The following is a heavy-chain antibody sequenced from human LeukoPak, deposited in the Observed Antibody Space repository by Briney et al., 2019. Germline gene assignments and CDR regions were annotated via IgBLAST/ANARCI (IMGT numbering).Heavy chain of an antibody. CDR2: TYYMSRWSN. CDR1: GDSLFTSGVA. J-gene: IGHJ3*02. V-gene: IGHV6-1*01. CDR3: ARGRYSGFDI. D-gene: IGHD1-26*01. Sequence: SQTLSLTCALSGDSLFTSGVAWNWIRQSPSRGLEWLGRTYYMSRWSNEYAVSLKSRITVNADTSKNQFSLQLNSVTPEDTALCYCARGRYSGFDIWGQGTTVTVSS.